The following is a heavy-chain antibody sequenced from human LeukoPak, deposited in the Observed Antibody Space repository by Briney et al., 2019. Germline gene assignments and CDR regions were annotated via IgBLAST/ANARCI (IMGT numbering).Heavy chain of an antibody. CDR1: GGSISSSSYY. CDR3: ARDHYDFWSGPKGSWFDP. D-gene: IGHD3-3*01. CDR2: IYYSGST. Sequence: SETLSLTCTVSGGSISSSSYYWGWIRQPPGKGLEWIGSIYYSGSTYYNPSLKSRVTMSVDTSKNQFSLKLSSVTAADTAVYYCARDHYDFWSGPKGSWFDPWGQGTLVTVSS. V-gene: IGHV4-39*01. J-gene: IGHJ5*02.